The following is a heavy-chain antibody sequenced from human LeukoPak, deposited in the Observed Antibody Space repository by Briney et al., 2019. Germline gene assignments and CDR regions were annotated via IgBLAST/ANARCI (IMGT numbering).Heavy chain of an antibody. V-gene: IGHV1-69*05. J-gene: IGHJ4*02. CDR2: IIPIFGTA. D-gene: IGHD5-18*01. CDR1: GGTFSSYA. Sequence: SVKVSCKASGGTFSSYAISWVRQAPGQGLEWMGRIIPIFGTANYAQKFQGRVTMTTDTSTSTAYMELRSLRSDDTAVYYCARAKDSYGYTGFDYWGQGTLVTVSS. CDR3: ARAKDSYGYTGFDY.